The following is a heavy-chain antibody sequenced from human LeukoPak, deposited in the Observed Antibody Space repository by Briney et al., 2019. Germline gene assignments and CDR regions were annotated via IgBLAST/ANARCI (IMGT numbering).Heavy chain of an antibody. V-gene: IGHV4-34*01. D-gene: IGHD3-10*01. Sequence: SETLSLTCAVYGGSFSGYYWSWIRQPPGKGLEWIGEINHSGSTNYNPSLKSRVTISVDTSKNQFSLKLSSVTAADTAVYYCARAVYYGPESPYYFDYWGQGTLVTVSS. CDR1: GGSFSGYY. CDR2: INHSGST. J-gene: IGHJ4*02. CDR3: ARAVYYGPESPYYFDY.